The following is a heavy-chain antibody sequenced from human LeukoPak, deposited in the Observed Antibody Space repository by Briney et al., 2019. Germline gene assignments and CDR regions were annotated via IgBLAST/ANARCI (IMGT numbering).Heavy chain of an antibody. CDR3: ARDSYQDYYGRFDP. CDR1: GFTFSSYG. V-gene: IGHV3-30*03. J-gene: IGHJ5*02. CDR2: ISYDGSSK. Sequence: GRSLRLSCAASGFTFSSYGMHWVRQAPGKGLEWVAVISYDGSSKYYADSVKGRFTISRDNSENTLYLQMNGLTAEDTAMYYCARDSYQDYYGRFDPWGQGTLVIVSS. D-gene: IGHD3-10*01.